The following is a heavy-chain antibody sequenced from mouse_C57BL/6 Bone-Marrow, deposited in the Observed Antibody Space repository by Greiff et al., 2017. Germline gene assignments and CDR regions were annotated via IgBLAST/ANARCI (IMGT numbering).Heavy chain of an antibody. D-gene: IGHD2-4*01. CDR3: ARGGDYRAWFAY. Sequence: QVQLQQPGAELVMPGASVKLSCKASGYTFTSYWMHWVKQRPGQGLEWIGEIDPSDSYTNYNQKFKGKSTLTVDKSSSTAYMQLSSLTSEDSAVYYCARGGDYRAWFAYWGQGTLVTVAA. J-gene: IGHJ3*01. V-gene: IGHV1-69*01. CDR2: IDPSDSYT. CDR1: GYTFTSYW.